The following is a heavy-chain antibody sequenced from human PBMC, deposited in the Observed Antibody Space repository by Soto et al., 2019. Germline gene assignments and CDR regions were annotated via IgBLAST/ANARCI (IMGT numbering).Heavy chain of an antibody. D-gene: IGHD6-13*01. Sequence: SETLSLTCTVSGGSISSYYWSRIRQPPGKGLEWIGYIYYSGSTNYNPSLKSRVTISVDTSKNQFSLKLSSVTAADTAVYYCARHKNSGVAAAGTRSYYMDVWGKGTTVTVS. CDR2: IYYSGST. V-gene: IGHV4-59*08. J-gene: IGHJ6*03. CDR1: GGSISSYY. CDR3: ARHKNSGVAAAGTRSYYMDV.